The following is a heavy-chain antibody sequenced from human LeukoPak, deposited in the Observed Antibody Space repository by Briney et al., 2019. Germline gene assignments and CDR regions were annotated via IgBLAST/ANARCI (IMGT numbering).Heavy chain of an antibody. CDR2: ISGSGTNT. J-gene: IGHJ4*02. CDR1: GFTFSSYA. D-gene: IGHD2-2*01. V-gene: IGHV3-23*01. CDR3: ARSMRIVVVPAALSIFDY. Sequence: GGSLRLSCAASGFTFSSYAMSWVRQAPGRGLEWVSTISGSGTNTYYADSVKGRFTISRDNSKNTLYLQMNSLRAEDTAVYSCARSMRIVVVPAALSIFDYWGLGTLVTVSP.